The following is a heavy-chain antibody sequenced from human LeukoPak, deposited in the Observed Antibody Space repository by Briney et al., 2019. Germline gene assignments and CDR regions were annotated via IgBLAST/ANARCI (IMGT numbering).Heavy chain of an antibody. D-gene: IGHD3-10*01. Sequence: GVSLRLYCAASGFRFDDYAMHWLRQAPGKGLEWVSLISFDGGRAYYADSVKGRFTISRDNSKNSLHLQMNSLRPEDTALYYCGKDKFCGSGTFYFDYWGQGTLVTVSS. J-gene: IGHJ4*02. CDR2: ISFDGGRA. CDR1: GFRFDDYA. CDR3: GKDKFCGSGTFYFDY. V-gene: IGHV3-43D*03.